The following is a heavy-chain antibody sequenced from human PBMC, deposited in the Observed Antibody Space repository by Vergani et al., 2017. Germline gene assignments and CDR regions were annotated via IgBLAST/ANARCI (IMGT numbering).Heavy chain of an antibody. CDR3: ARHYVVNWFDP. D-gene: IGHD3-10*02. Sequence: QLQLQESGPGLVKPSETLSLTCTVSGGSISSSSYYWGWIRQPPGKGLEWIGSIYYSGSTYYNPSLKSRVTISVDTSKNQFSLKLSSVTAADTAVYYCARHYVVNWFDPWGQGTLVTVSS. V-gene: IGHV4-39*01. CDR1: GGSISSSSYY. CDR2: IYYSGST. J-gene: IGHJ5*02.